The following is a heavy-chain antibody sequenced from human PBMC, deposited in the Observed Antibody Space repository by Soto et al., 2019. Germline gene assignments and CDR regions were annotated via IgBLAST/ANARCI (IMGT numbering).Heavy chain of an antibody. Sequence: PGESLKISCKGSGYSFVSYWIAWVRQMPGKGLEWMGSIYPGDSDTTYSPSIQGQVTISADKSSTTVYLQWNTLKASDTAMYYCARRVCSSTSCYGVGSGWFDPWGQGTLVTVSS. CDR3: ARRVCSSTSCYGVGSGWFDP. J-gene: IGHJ5*02. CDR1: GYSFVSYW. V-gene: IGHV5-51*01. CDR2: IYPGDSDT. D-gene: IGHD2-2*01.